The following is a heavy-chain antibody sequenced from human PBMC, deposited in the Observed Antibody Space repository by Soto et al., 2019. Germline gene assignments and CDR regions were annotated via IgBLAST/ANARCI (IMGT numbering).Heavy chain of an antibody. CDR1: GGSISSYY. V-gene: IGHV4-59*01. CDR3: ARGYSGSYNYFGY. D-gene: IGHD1-26*01. CDR2: IYYSGST. J-gene: IGHJ4*02. Sequence: TSETLSLTCIVSGGSISSYYWYWIRQPPGKGLEWIGCIYYSGSTNYNPSLKSRVTISVDTSKNQFSLKLSSVTAADTAVYYCARGYSGSYNYFGYWGQGTLVTVSS.